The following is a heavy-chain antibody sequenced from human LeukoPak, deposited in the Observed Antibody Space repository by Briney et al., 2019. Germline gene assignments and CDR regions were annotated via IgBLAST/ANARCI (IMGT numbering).Heavy chain of an antibody. CDR2: ISSSSSYI. Sequence: TGGSLRLSCAASGFTFSSYSMNWVRQAPGKGLEWVSSISSSSSYIYYADSVKGRFTISRDNAKNSLYLQMNSLRAEDTAVYYCARELGLRLGAAVWGQGTLVTVSS. CDR3: ARELGLRLGAAV. CDR1: GFTFSSYS. V-gene: IGHV3-21*01. D-gene: IGHD3-16*01. J-gene: IGHJ4*02.